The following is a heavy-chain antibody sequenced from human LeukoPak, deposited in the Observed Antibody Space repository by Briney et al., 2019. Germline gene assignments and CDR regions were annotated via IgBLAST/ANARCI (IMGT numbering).Heavy chain of an antibody. CDR2: IYYSGST. CDR1: GASISSYY. V-gene: IGHV4-59*01. Sequence: PSETLSLTCTVSGASISSYYWSWIRQPPGKGLEWIGYIYYSGSTNYNPSLKSRVTISVDTSKNQFSLKLSSVTAADTAVYYCARARYSSSWACDYWGQGTLVTVSS. J-gene: IGHJ4*02. CDR3: ARARYSSSWACDY. D-gene: IGHD6-13*01.